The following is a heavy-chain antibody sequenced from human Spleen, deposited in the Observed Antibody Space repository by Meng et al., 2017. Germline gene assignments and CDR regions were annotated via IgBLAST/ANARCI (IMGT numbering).Heavy chain of an antibody. Sequence: GPVLWTPSRTLFPTCAVSGGSISRNNCWSWVRQPPGKGLEWIGEIYHSGSTNYTPSLKSRVTMSVDKSKNQFFLKLSSVTAADTAVYYCASQVFSGLNWFGPWGQGTLVTVSS. CDR3: ASQVFSGLNWFGP. D-gene: IGHD3-10*01. CDR2: IYHSGST. J-gene: IGHJ5*02. V-gene: IGHV4-4*02. CDR1: GGSISRNNC.